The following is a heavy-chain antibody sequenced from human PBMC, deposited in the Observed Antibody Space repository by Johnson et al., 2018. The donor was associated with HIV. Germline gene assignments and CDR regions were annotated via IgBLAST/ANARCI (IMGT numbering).Heavy chain of an antibody. J-gene: IGHJ3*02. V-gene: IGHV3-13*01. CDR1: GFTFDDYT. Sequence: VQLVESGGGVVQPGRSLRLSCAASGFTFDDYTMHWVRQATGKGLEWVSGIGTAGDTYYPGSVRGRFTISRENAKNSLYLQMNSLRAGDTAGYYWARDNGEDAFDIWGQGTMVTVSS. D-gene: IGHD4-17*01. CDR2: IGTAGDT. CDR3: ARDNGEDAFDI.